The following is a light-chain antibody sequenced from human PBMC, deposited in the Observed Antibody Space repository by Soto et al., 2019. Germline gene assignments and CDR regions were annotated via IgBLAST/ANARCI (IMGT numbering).Light chain of an antibody. CDR3: QQYYSTRFS. V-gene: IGKV4-1*01. Sequence: DIVMTQSPDSLAVSLGERATMNCKSSQSVLYSSNNKNYLAWYQQKPGQPPKLLIYWASTRESGVLDRFSGSGSGTDFTLTISSLQAEDGAVYYCQQYYSTRFSFGPGTKVDIK. CDR2: WAS. J-gene: IGKJ3*01. CDR1: QSVLYSSNNKNY.